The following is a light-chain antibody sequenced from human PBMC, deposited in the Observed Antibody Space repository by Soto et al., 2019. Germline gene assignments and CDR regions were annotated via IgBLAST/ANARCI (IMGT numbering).Light chain of an antibody. Sequence: QSALTQPASVSGSPGQSITISCTGTSSDVGSYNLVSWYQQHPGKVPKLMIFEVSKRPSGVSNRFSGSKSGDTASLTISGLQAEDEADYYCCSYAGSSTFHVFGTGTKLTVL. J-gene: IGLJ1*01. V-gene: IGLV2-23*02. CDR1: SSDVGSYNL. CDR3: CSYAGSSTFHV. CDR2: EVS.